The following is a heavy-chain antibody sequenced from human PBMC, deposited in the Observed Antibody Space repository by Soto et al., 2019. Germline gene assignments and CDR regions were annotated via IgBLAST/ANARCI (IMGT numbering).Heavy chain of an antibody. CDR3: TTGQAGTPAPYYYYGMDV. V-gene: IGHV3-15*01. D-gene: IGHD1-1*01. CDR2: IKSKTDGGTT. CDR1: GFTFSNAW. Sequence: PGASLRLSCAASGFTFSNAWMSWVRQAPGKGLEWVGRIKSKTDGGTTDYAAPVKGRFTISRDDSKNTLYLQMNSLKTEDTAVYYCTTGQAGTPAPYYYYGMDVCGQGKTVTGSS. J-gene: IGHJ6*02.